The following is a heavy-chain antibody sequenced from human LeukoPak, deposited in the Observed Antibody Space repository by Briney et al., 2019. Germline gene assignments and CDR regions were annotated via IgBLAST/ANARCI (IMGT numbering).Heavy chain of an antibody. CDR3: ARARGIAAAGHWGY. V-gene: IGHV4-34*01. Sequence: SETLSLTCAVYGGSFSGYYWSWIRQPPGKGLEWIGEINHSGSTNYNPSLKSRVTISVDTSKNQFSLKLSSVTAADTAVYYCARARGIAAAGHWGYWGQGTLVTVSS. D-gene: IGHD6-13*01. CDR1: GGSFSGYY. J-gene: IGHJ4*02. CDR2: INHSGST.